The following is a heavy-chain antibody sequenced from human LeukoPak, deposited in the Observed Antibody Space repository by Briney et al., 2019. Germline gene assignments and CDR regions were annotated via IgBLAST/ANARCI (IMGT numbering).Heavy chain of an antibody. V-gene: IGHV1-8*03. CDR1: GYTFSSYD. J-gene: IGHJ5*02. Sequence: ASVKVSCKASGYTFSSYDINWVRQATGQGLEWMGWMNPNSGDTGYTQKFQGRVTITRNTSISTAYMELSSLRSEDTAVYYCARGSGPGFDPWGQGTLVTVSS. CDR3: ARGSGPGFDP. CDR2: MNPNSGDT.